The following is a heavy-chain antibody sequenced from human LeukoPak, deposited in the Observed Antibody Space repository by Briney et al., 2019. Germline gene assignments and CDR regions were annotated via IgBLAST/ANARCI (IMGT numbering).Heavy chain of an antibody. J-gene: IGHJ4*02. V-gene: IGHV1-69*13. Sequence: SVKVSCKASGGTFSSYAISWVRQAPGQGLEWMGGIIPIFGTANYAQKFQGRVTITADESTSTAYMELSSLRSEDTAVFYCARSLYSNGDYDYWGQGTLVTVSS. D-gene: IGHD3-10*01. CDR3: ARSLYSNGDYDY. CDR2: IIPIFGTA. CDR1: GGTFSSYA.